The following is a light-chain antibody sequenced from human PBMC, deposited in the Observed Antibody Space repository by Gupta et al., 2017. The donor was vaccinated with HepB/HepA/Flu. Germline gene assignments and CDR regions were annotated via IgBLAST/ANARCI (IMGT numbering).Light chain of an antibody. Sequence: EIVMPQSPATLSVSPGERATLSCRASQSVGSNLAWYQQKPGQAPRLLIYAASTRATVIPVRFSGSGSGTEFTLTISSLQAEDFAVYYCQQSNNWRTFGQGTKVEIK. J-gene: IGKJ1*01. CDR2: AAS. CDR1: QSVGSN. CDR3: QQSNNWRT. V-gene: IGKV3-15*01.